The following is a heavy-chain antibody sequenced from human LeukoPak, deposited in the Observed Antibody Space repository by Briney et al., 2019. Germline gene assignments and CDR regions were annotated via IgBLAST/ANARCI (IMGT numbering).Heavy chain of an antibody. CDR1: GFTFSSAG. Sequence: GGSLRLSCAASGFTFSSAGVSWVRQAPGKGLEWVADINQDGSEKYFVDSVKGRFTISRDNAKNSLYLQMNSLRAEDTAVYYCARAREKWVAFDIWGQGTMVTVSS. J-gene: IGHJ3*02. CDR3: ARAREKWVAFDI. CDR2: INQDGSEK. V-gene: IGHV3-7*04. D-gene: IGHD1-26*01.